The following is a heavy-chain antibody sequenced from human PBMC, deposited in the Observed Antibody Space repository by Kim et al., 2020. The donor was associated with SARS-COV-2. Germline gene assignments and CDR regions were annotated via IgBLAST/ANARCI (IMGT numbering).Heavy chain of an antibody. D-gene: IGHD6-13*01. J-gene: IGHJ5*02. V-gene: IGHV3-23*05. Sequence: YVASVRGRFTISRDNSQSTLYLQMNSLRAEDTAVYYCAKARDSDTWYTGSWGQGTLVTVSS. CDR3: AKARDSDTWYTGS.